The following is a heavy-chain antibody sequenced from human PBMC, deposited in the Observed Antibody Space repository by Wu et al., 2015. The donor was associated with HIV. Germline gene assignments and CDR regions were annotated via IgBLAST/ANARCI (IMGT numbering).Heavy chain of an antibody. D-gene: IGHD2-15*01. V-gene: IGHV1-69*05. CDR2: IIPIFGTA. Sequence: QVQLVQSGAEVKKPGSSVKVSCKASGGTFSSYAISWVRQAPGQGLEWMGGIIPIFGTANYAQKFQGRVTITTDESTSTAYMELSSLRSEDTAVYYCARDGVVVAADYYYYGMDVWGQGTTVTVSS. CDR1: GGTFSSYA. CDR3: ARDGVVVAADYYYYGMDV. J-gene: IGHJ6*02.